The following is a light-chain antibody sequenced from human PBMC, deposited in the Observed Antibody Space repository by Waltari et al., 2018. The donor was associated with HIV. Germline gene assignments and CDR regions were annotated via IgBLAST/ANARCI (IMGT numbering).Light chain of an antibody. CDR3: QQYIGSPRT. CDR2: GAS. V-gene: IGKV3-20*01. CDR1: QSISSTY. Sequence: EIALTQSPGTLSLSPGERPTLSCGASQSISSTYLAWYQQKPGQAPRLLIYGASSRATGIPDRFSGSGSGTDFTLTISSLEPEDCAVYYCQQYIGSPRTFGQGTKVELK. J-gene: IGKJ1*01.